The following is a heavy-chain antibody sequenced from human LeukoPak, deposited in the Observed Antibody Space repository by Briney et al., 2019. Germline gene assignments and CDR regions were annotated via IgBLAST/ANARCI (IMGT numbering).Heavy chain of an antibody. CDR3: ARQGGYGDYVSGALDI. CDR1: GFTFSSYG. CDR2: IWYDGSNK. V-gene: IGHV3-33*01. J-gene: IGHJ3*02. D-gene: IGHD4-17*01. Sequence: GGSLRLSCAASGFTFSSYGMHWVRQAPGKGLEWVAVIWYDGSNKYYADSVKGRFTISRDNSKNTLYLQMNSLRAEDTAVYYCARQGGYGDYVSGALDIWGQGTMVTVSS.